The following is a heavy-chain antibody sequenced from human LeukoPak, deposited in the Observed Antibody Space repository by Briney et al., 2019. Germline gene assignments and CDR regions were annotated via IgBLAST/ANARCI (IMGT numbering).Heavy chain of an antibody. V-gene: IGHV4-30-2*01. CDR2: IYHSGST. Sequence: SETLSLTCAVSGGSISSGGYSWSWIRQPPGKGLEWIGYIYHSGSTYYNPSLKSRVTISVDRSKNQFSLKLSSVTAADTAVYYCARAKSARAFDIWGQGTMVTVSS. J-gene: IGHJ3*02. CDR1: GGSISSGGYS. CDR3: ARAKSARAFDI.